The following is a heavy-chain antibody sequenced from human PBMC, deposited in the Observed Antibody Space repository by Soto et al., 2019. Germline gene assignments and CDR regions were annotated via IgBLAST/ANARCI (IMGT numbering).Heavy chain of an antibody. CDR1: GFTVSSHY. CDR3: AGGFSYGYIDH. Sequence: GGSLRLSCAASGFTVSSHYMSWVRQAPGRGLEWLSVIFAGGGTYYADSVKGRFTISKDNSKNRVYLQMNTLRAGDTAVYYCAGGFSYGYIDHWGQGTPVTV. J-gene: IGHJ4*02. D-gene: IGHD5-18*01. V-gene: IGHV3-53*01. CDR2: IFAGGGT.